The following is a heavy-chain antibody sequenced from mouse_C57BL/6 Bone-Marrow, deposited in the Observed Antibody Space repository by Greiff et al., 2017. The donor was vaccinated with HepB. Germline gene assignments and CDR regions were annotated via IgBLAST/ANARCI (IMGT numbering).Heavy chain of an antibody. Sequence: QVQLQQPGAELVKPGASVKLSCKASGYTFTSYWMHWVKQRPGRGLEWIGRIDPNSGGTKYNEEFKSKATLTVDKPSSTAYMQLSSLTSEDSAVYYCAIYYYGSSPYAMDYWGQGTSVTVSS. J-gene: IGHJ4*01. D-gene: IGHD1-1*01. CDR1: GYTFTSYW. CDR2: IDPNSGGT. V-gene: IGHV1-72*01. CDR3: AIYYYGSSPYAMDY.